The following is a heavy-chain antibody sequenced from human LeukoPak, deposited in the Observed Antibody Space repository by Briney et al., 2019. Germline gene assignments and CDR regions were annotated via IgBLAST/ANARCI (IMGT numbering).Heavy chain of an antibody. CDR2: IYPGDSDT. J-gene: IGHJ6*03. CDR3: ARADYSSSWSHEYFYMDV. CDR1: GYSFTSYW. V-gene: IGHV5-51*01. D-gene: IGHD6-13*01. Sequence: GESLKISCKGSGYSFTSYWIAWVRQMPGKGLEWMGIIYPGDSDTRYSPSFQGQVTISADKSINTAYLQWSSLKASDTAMYYCARADYSSSWSHEYFYMDVWGKGTTVTVSS.